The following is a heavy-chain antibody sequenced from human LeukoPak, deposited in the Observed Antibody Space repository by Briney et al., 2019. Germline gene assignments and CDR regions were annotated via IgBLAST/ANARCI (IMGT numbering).Heavy chain of an antibody. CDR1: SYSISSGYY. CDR2: IYHSGST. CDR3: ARVVPAAMGFDY. J-gene: IGHJ4*02. Sequence: SETLSLTCAVSSYSISSGYYWAWIRQPPGKGLEWIGTIYHSGSTYYNPSLKSRVTMSVDTSKNQFSLRLSSVTAADTAVYYCARVVPAAMGFDYWGQGTLVTVSS. V-gene: IGHV4-38-2*01. D-gene: IGHD2-2*01.